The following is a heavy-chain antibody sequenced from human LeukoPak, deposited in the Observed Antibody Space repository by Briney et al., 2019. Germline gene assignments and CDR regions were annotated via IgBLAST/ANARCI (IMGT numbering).Heavy chain of an antibody. J-gene: IGHJ4*02. CDR3: ARDRYSSGWYIDY. D-gene: IGHD6-19*01. CDR1: GGSISGYY. Sequence: SSETLSLTCSVSGGSISGYYWSWIRQPPGKRLEWIGYIYYTGSTNYNPSLKRRLTMSLDTSKNQFSLKLSSVTAADTAVYYCARDRYSSGWYIDYWGQGTVVTVSS. V-gene: IGHV4-59*01. CDR2: IYYTGST.